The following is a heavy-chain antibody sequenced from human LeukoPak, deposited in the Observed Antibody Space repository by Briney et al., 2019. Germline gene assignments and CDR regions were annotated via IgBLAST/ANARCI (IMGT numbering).Heavy chain of an antibody. CDR3: AGLKHKDYFDY. CDR1: GGSISSSSYY. CDR2: IYYSGST. J-gene: IGHJ4*02. Sequence: SETLSLTCTVSGGSISSSSYYWGWHRQPPGKGRELFGSIYYSGSTYYNPSLKSRVTISVDTSENQFSLKLSSVTAADTAVYYCAGLKHKDYFDYWGQGTLVTVSS. V-gene: IGHV4-39*01.